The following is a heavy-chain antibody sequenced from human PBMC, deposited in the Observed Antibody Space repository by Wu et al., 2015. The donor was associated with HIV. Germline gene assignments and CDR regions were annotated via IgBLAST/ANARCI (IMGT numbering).Heavy chain of an antibody. V-gene: IGHV1-46*01. Sequence: QVQLVQSGAEVKKPGASVKVSCKASGYTFTSYYMHWVRQAPGQGLEWMGIINPSGGSTSYAQKFQGRVTMTRDTSTSTVYMELSSLRSEDTAVYYCARDLVAAASLPPWGAFDIWGQGTMVTVSS. CDR1: GYTFTSYY. D-gene: IGHD6-13*01. J-gene: IGHJ3*02. CDR2: INPSGGST. CDR3: ARDLVAAASLPPWGAFDI.